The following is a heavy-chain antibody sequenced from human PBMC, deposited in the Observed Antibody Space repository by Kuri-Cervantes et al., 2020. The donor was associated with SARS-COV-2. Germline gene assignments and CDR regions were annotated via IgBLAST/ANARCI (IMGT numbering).Heavy chain of an antibody. V-gene: IGHV5-51*01. Sequence: GESLKISCKGSGYTFSNYWIGWVRQMPEKGLEWMGLIYPGESDTRYRPSSQGQVTMSVDKSINTAYLQWSSLRASDTAMYYCARLRFLEWLSPFDYWGQGTLVTVSS. D-gene: IGHD3-3*01. CDR1: GYTFSNYW. CDR3: ARLRFLEWLSPFDY. J-gene: IGHJ4*02. CDR2: IYPGESDT.